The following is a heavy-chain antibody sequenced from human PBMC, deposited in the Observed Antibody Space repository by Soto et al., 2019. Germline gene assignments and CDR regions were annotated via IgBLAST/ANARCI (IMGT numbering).Heavy chain of an antibody. J-gene: IGHJ4*02. D-gene: IGHD3-16*02. V-gene: IGHV3-30*18. CDR2: ISYDGSDK. CDR1: GFTFSSYA. Sequence: QVQLVESGGGVVQPGRSLRLSCAASGFTFSSYAMHWVRQAPGKGLEWVAVISYDGSDKYYADSVKGRFTISRDNSKNTLNLQMHSLRADDTAVYYCAKALGELSPESYDYWGKGTLITVSS. CDR3: AKALGELSPESYDY.